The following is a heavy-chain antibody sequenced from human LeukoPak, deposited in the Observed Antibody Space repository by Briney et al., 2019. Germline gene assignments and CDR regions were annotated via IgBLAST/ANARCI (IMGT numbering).Heavy chain of an antibody. CDR2: ISAYNGNT. CDR1: GYTFISYG. D-gene: IGHD3-9*01. Sequence: ASVKVSCKASGYTFISYGISWVRQAPGQGLEWMGWISAYNGNTNYAQKLQGRVTMTTDTSTSTAYMELRSLRSDDTAVYYCANSNILRYFDWLLPGAFDIWGQGTMVTVSS. V-gene: IGHV1-18*01. J-gene: IGHJ3*02. CDR3: ANSNILRYFDWLLPGAFDI.